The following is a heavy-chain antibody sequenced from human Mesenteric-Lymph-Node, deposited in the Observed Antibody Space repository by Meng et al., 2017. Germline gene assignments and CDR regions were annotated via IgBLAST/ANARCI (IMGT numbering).Heavy chain of an antibody. CDR3: ARDSNCFDY. Sequence: QVGLVEFGGAVVQPGRSLCFCCAALGFAFSSNAMHQVRRAPGQGLGWVDVIGYAGSNKYHANSVKGRFTISRDKSKNTLYLQMNSERAEDTAVYYCARDSNCFDYWGQGTLVTVSS. CDR2: IGYAGSNK. V-gene: IGHV3-30-3*01. CDR1: GFAFSSNA. J-gene: IGHJ4*02.